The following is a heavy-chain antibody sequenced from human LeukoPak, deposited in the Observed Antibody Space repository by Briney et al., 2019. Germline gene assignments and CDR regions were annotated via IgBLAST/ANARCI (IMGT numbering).Heavy chain of an antibody. CDR3: ARGDSSWAVLVGIH. CDR2: IIPIFGTA. D-gene: IGHD6-13*01. J-gene: IGHJ4*02. CDR1: GGTFSSYA. V-gene: IGHV1-69*05. Sequence: SVKVSCKASGGTFSSYAISWVRQAPGQGLEWMGGIIPIFGTASYAQKFQGRVTMTRDTSTSTVYMELSSLRSEDTTVYYCARGDSSWAVLVGIHWGQGTLVTVSS.